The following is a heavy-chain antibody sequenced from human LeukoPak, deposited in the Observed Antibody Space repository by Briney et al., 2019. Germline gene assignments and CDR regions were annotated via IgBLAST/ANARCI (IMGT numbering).Heavy chain of an antibody. V-gene: IGHV3-23*01. CDR2: ISGSGGST. CDR3: AKAGGYHPYYFDN. D-gene: IGHD3-16*02. CDR1: GFTFSSYA. Sequence: GRSLRLSCAASGFTFSSYAMHWVRQAPGKGLEWVSAISGSGGSTYYADSVKGRFTISRDNSKNTLYLQMNSLRAEDTAVYYCAKAGGYHPYYFDNWGQGTLVTVSS. J-gene: IGHJ4*02.